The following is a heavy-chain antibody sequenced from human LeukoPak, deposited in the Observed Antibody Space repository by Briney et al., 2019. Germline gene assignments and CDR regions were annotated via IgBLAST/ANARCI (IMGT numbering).Heavy chain of an antibody. J-gene: IGHJ4*02. CDR2: IRYSGRT. D-gene: IGHD6-19*01. CDR1: DDSISRDF. CDR3: ARLPDVSGWPFDY. Sequence: SETLSLTCTAADDSISRDFWTWIRQPPGKLLEWIGYIRYSGRTEYNPSLKSRVTISIQTSKNQFSLKLTSVTAADTAIYYCARLPDVSGWPFDYWGQGILVTVSS. V-gene: IGHV4-59*01.